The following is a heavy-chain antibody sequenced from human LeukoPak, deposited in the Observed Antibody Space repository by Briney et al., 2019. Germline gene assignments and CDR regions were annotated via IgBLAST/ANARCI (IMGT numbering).Heavy chain of an antibody. Sequence: PSETLSLTCAVYGGSFSGYYWSWIRQPPGMGLEWIGYIYYTGGTNYNPSLKSRVSISIDMSKNQLSLKLNSVTAADTAMYYCARGPGPGSSGKIDYWGQGTLVTVSS. CDR1: GGSFSGYY. CDR2: IYYTGGT. J-gene: IGHJ4*02. D-gene: IGHD6-19*01. CDR3: ARGPGPGSSGKIDY. V-gene: IGHV4-59*01.